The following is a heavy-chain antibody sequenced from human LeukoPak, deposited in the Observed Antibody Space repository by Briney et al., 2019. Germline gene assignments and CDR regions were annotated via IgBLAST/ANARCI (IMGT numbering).Heavy chain of an antibody. CDR3: ASGITPAALDY. J-gene: IGHJ4*02. D-gene: IGHD2-2*01. V-gene: IGHV4-59*01. CDR1: GGSISSYY. Sequence: SETLSLTCTVSGGSISSYYWSWIRQPPGKGLEWIGYIYYSGSTNYNPSLKSRLTISVDTSRNQFSLKLSSVTAADTAVYYCASGITPAALDYWGQGTLVTVSS. CDR2: IYYSGST.